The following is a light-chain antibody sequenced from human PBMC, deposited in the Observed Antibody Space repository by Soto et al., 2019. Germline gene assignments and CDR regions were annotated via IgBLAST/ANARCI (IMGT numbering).Light chain of an antibody. J-gene: IGKJ2*01. Sequence: STVSGSKRDEVIITGRASQTISSWLAWYQQKPGKAPKLLIYKASTLKSGVPSRFSGSGSGTEFTLTISCLQPDDFATYYCQDYNSYSEAFG. V-gene: IGKV1-5*03. CDR1: QTISSW. CDR2: KAS. CDR3: QDYNSYSEA.